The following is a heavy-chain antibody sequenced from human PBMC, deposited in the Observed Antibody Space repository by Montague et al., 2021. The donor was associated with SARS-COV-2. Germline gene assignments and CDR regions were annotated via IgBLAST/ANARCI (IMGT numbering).Heavy chain of an antibody. V-gene: IGHV4-31*03. D-gene: IGHD2-2*01. Sequence: TLSLTCTVSGGSISSGGYYWSWIRQRPGKGLEWIGYIYYSGSTYYNPSLQSRVTISVDTSKNQFSLKLSSVTAADTAVYYCAGESLGYCSSTSCYGPHYGMDVWGQGTTVTVSS. J-gene: IGHJ6*02. CDR3: AGESLGYCSSTSCYGPHYGMDV. CDR2: IYYSGST. CDR1: GGSISSGGYY.